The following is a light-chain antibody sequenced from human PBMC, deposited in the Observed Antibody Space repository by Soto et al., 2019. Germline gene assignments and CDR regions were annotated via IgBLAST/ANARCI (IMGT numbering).Light chain of an antibody. CDR2: KAS. CDR1: QSIGRW. CDR3: QQYNSHWT. V-gene: IGKV1-5*03. J-gene: IGKJ1*01. Sequence: DIQMTQSPSSLSASVEDRVIITCRASQSIGRWLAWYQQKPGKAPKLLIYKASSLESGVPSRLSGSGSGTEFTLTISSLQPDDFATYYCQQYNSHWTFGQGTKVDIK.